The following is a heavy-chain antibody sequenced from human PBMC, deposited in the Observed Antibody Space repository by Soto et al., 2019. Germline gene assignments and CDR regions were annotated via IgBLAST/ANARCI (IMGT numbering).Heavy chain of an antibody. CDR3: ARAPGCSSTSCYTLPDYYYGMDV. CDR1: GGLLRSFY. J-gene: IGHJ6*02. Sequence: SEARCLTCTGSGGLLRSFYWRCIRQPPGKGLEWFGYIYYSGSTNFNPSLKSRVTISVDTSKHQFSLKLSSVTAADTAVYYCARAPGCSSTSCYTLPDYYYGMDVWGQGTTVTVS. D-gene: IGHD2-2*02. CDR2: IYYSGST. V-gene: IGHV4-59*01.